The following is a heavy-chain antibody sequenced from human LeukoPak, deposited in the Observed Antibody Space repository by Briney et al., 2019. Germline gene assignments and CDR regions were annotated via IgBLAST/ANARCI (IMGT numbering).Heavy chain of an antibody. J-gene: IGHJ4*02. CDR2: ISSSGGST. V-gene: IGHV3-23*01. Sequence: GGSLRLSCAASGFTFSSYAMTWVRQAPGKGLGWVSSISSSGGSTYYADSVRGRFTISRDNSKNTLYLQMNSLRAEDTAVYYCAKEKQLWLRDSFDYWGQGTLVTVSS. CDR3: AKEKQLWLRDSFDY. CDR1: GFTFSSYA. D-gene: IGHD5-18*01.